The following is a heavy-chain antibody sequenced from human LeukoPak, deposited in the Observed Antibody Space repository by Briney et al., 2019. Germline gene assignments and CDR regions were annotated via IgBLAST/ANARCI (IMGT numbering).Heavy chain of an antibody. Sequence: SGGSLRLSCSASGLTFSIYEITWVPQAPGKWLGWVSYISSSGSTVYYADPVKGRFTISRDNAKNSLYLQMNSLRAEDTAVYYCARDGGTTVTPYWYFDLWGRGTLVTVSS. D-gene: IGHD4-17*01. CDR2: ISSSGSTV. V-gene: IGHV3-48*03. J-gene: IGHJ2*01. CDR1: GLTFSIYE. CDR3: ARDGGTTVTPYWYFDL.